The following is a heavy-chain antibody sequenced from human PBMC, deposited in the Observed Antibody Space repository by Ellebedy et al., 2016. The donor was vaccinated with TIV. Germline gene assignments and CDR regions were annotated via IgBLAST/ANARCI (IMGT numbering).Heavy chain of an antibody. CDR3: ARVALTGTRGVNY. CDR2: IISNSYGGTA. J-gene: IGHJ4*02. Sequence: PGGSLRLSCVASGFNFGDYAMSWFRQAPGKGLEWIGFIISNSYGGTAEYAASVQGRFTISRDDSKSIAYLQMNSLKIEDTAVFFCARVALTGTRGVNYWGQGTLVTVSS. V-gene: IGHV3-49*03. D-gene: IGHD6-19*01. CDR1: GFNFGDYA.